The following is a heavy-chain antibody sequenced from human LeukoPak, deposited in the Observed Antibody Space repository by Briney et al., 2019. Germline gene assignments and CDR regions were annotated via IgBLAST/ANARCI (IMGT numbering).Heavy chain of an antibody. Sequence: GGSLRLSCAPSGFIFRNYAMSWVRQGPARGLEWVSSLRGDGETFYADSVKGRFTLSRDDSRNTVYFQLNNLRVDDTAIYYCAKASWVSNVDAVLWGQGTLVTVSS. CDR2: LRGDGET. CDR1: GFIFRNYA. V-gene: IGHV3-23*01. D-gene: IGHD3-16*01. J-gene: IGHJ4*02. CDR3: AKASWVSNVDAVL.